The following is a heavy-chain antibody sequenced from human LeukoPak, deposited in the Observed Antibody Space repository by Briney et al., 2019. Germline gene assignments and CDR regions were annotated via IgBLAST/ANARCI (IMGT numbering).Heavy chain of an antibody. V-gene: IGHV1-18*01. CDR2: ISAYNGNT. CDR1: GYTFTSYG. CDR3: ARDPQGYYDSSGYYY. J-gene: IGHJ4*02. D-gene: IGHD3-22*01. Sequence: ASVKVSCKASGYTFTSYGIGWVRQAPGQGLEWMGWISAYNGNTNYAQKFQGRVTITADKSTSTAYMELSSLRSEDTAVYYCARDPQGYYDSSGYYYWGQGTLVTVSS.